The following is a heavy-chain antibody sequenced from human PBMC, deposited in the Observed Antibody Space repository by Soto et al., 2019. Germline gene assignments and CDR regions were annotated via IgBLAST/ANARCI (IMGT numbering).Heavy chain of an antibody. CDR2: INAGNGNT. CDR1: GYTFTSYA. J-gene: IGHJ6*02. V-gene: IGHV1-3*01. CDR3: ASSWVFRGYYYYGMDV. Sequence: ASVKVSCKASGYTFTSYAMHWVRQAPGQRLEWMGWINAGNGNTKYSQKFQGRVTITRDTSASTAYMDLSSLRSEDTAVYYCASSWVFRGYYYYGMDVWGQGTTVTVSS. D-gene: IGHD6-13*01.